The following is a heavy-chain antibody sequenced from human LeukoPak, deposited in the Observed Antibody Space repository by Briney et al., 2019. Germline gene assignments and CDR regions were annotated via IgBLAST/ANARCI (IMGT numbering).Heavy chain of an antibody. D-gene: IGHD2-2*01. CDR3: AREPEEGYCSSTSCTELDY. CDR2: IKQDGSEK. V-gene: IGHV3-7*01. J-gene: IGHJ4*02. Sequence: PGGSLRLSCAASGFTFSSYWMSWVRQAPGKGLEWVANIKQDGSEKYYVDSVKGRFTISRDNAKNSLYLQMNSLRAEDTAVYYCAREPEEGYCSSTSCTELDYWGQGTLVTVSS. CDR1: GFTFSSYW.